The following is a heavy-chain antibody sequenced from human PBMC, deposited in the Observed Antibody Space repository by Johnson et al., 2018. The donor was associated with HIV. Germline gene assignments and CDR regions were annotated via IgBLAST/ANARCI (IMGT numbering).Heavy chain of an antibody. D-gene: IGHD3-3*01. V-gene: IGHV3-20*04. Sequence: VQLVESGGGLVQPGGSLRLSCAASGFTFDDYGMSWVRQAPGKGLGWVPVINWNGGSTGYAASLKGGFPISRDNPRKSLFLQMNSLRVEDTAFYYCAREGPRITIFGVVTPSTFDIWGQGTMVTVSS. J-gene: IGHJ3*02. CDR1: GFTFDDYG. CDR3: AREGPRITIFGVVTPSTFDI. CDR2: INWNGGST.